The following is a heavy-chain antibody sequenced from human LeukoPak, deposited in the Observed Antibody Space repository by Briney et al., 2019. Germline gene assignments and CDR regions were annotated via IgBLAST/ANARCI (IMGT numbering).Heavy chain of an antibody. J-gene: IGHJ4*02. Sequence: PSETLSLTCAVYGGSFSGYYWSWIRQPPGKGLEWIGEINHSGSTYYNPSLKSRVTISVDTSKNQFSLKLSSMTAADTAVYYCASAWIAAAGSIDYWGQGTLVTVSS. CDR2: INHSGST. D-gene: IGHD6-13*01. CDR1: GGSFSGYY. V-gene: IGHV4-34*01. CDR3: ASAWIAAAGSIDY.